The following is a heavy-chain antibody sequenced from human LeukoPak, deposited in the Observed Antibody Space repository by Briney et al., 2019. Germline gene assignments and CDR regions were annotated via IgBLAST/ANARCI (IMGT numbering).Heavy chain of an antibody. Sequence: SETLSLTCAVSGGSISSGGYSWSWIRQPPGKGLEWIGYIYYSGSTYYNPSLKSRVTISVDTSKNQFSLKLSSVTAADTAVYYCARVITYYGDGGWFDPWGQGTLVTVSS. CDR3: ARVITYYGDGGWFDP. D-gene: IGHD3-3*01. CDR2: IYYSGST. J-gene: IGHJ5*02. V-gene: IGHV4-30-4*07. CDR1: GGSISSGGYS.